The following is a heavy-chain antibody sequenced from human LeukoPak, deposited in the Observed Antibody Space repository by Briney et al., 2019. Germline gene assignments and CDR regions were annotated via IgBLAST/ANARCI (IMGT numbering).Heavy chain of an antibody. CDR2: IYYSGTT. Sequence: SETLSLTCTVSGGSIGTYSWSWIRQPPGKGLEWIGYIYYSGTTNYNPSLKSRVTISVDTSKNQFSLKLSSVTAADTAVYYCARGVYIAAAQYAYWGQGTLVTVSS. CDR1: GGSIGTYS. CDR3: ARGVYIAAAQYAY. J-gene: IGHJ4*02. D-gene: IGHD6-13*01. V-gene: IGHV4-59*01.